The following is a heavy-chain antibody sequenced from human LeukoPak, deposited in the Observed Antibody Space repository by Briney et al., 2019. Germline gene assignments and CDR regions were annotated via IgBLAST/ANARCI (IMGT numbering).Heavy chain of an antibody. Sequence: PGGSLRLSCAASGFTFSSYAMHWVRQAPGKGLEWVAVISYDGSNKYYADSVKGRFTISRDNSKNTLYLQMNSLRAEDTAVYYCARDPLAGGLGLFDYWGQGTLVTVSS. CDR1: GFTFSSYA. D-gene: IGHD3-16*01. CDR2: ISYDGSNK. J-gene: IGHJ4*02. CDR3: ARDPLAGGLGLFDY. V-gene: IGHV3-30-3*01.